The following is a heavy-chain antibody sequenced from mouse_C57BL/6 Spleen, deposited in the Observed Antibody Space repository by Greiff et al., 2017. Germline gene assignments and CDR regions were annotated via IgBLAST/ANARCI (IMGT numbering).Heavy chain of an antibody. V-gene: IGHV1-18*01. D-gene: IGHD1-1*01. J-gene: IGHJ2*01. CDR1: GYTFTDYN. CDR2: INPNNGGT. CDR3: ARPGSSYLYYFDY. Sequence: VQLQQSGPELVKPGASVKIPCKASGYTFTDYNMDWVKQSHGKSLEWIGDINPNNGGTIYNQKFKGKATLTVDKSSSTAYMELRSLTSEDTAVYYCARPGSSYLYYFDYWGQGTTLTVSS.